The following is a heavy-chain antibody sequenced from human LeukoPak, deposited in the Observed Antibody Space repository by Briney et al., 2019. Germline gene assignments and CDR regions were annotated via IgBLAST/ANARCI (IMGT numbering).Heavy chain of an antibody. CDR1: GFTVSSNY. CDR2: ITNDGGKK. V-gene: IGHV3-30-3*01. CDR3: ATDPTLYYYDSSGSYFDY. J-gene: IGHJ4*02. Sequence: GGSLRLSCAASGFTVSSNYMSWVRQAPGKGLEWVAVITNDGGKKYYADSVKGRFTVSRDNSKNTLYLQMNSLRAEDTAVYYCATDPTLYYYDSSGSYFDYWGQGTLVTVSS. D-gene: IGHD3-22*01.